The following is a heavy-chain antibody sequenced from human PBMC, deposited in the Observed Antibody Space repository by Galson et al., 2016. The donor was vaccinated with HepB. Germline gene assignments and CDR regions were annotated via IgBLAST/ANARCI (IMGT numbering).Heavy chain of an antibody. J-gene: IGHJ2*01. CDR3: VRDRHGYTYYGTLGIGYFDL. CDR1: GFSYSDYS. CDR2: LGSTSTLI. V-gene: IGHV3-48*01. D-gene: IGHD3-10*01. Sequence: SLRLSCAGSGFSYSDYSINWVRQAPGKGLEWVSYLGSTSTLIYYADSVKGRFTVSRDNAKNSLYLQMNSLRAEDTAVYYCVRDRHGYTYYGTLGIGYFDLWGRGTLVTVSS.